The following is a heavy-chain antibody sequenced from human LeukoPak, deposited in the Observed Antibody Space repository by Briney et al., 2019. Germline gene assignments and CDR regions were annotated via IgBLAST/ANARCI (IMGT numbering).Heavy chain of an antibody. CDR3: ARQGGDILTSYLDY. D-gene: IGHD3-9*01. V-gene: IGHV3-11*03. Sequence: KPGGSMRLSCATSGFTFSDYYMSWIRQAPGKGLEWVSYISSSGTYINSADSVRGRFTISRDYPKNSLYLQMSSLRAEDTAVYYCARQGGDILTSYLDYWGHGGLVTVSS. J-gene: IGHJ4*01. CDR2: ISSSGTYI. CDR1: GFTFSDYY.